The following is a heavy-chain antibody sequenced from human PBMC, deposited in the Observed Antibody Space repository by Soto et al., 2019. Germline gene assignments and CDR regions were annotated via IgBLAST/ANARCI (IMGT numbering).Heavy chain of an antibody. CDR1: GFSFSRYG. D-gene: IGHD3-22*01. J-gene: IGHJ4*01. V-gene: IGHV3-30*18. CDR2: ISDDGSNK. CDR3: AKTAARNKNPYYYDSSGYLH. Sequence: SGGSLRLSCAASGFSFSRYGMHWVRQAPGKGLEWVALISDDGSNKYYADSVKGRFTISRDKSKNTLYLQLSDLRAEDSAMYYCAKTAARNKNPYYYDSSGYLHWGQGTLVTVSS.